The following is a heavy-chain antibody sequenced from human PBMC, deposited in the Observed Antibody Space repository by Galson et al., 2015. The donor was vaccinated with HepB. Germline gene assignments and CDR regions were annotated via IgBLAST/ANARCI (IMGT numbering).Heavy chain of an antibody. J-gene: IGHJ5*02. V-gene: IGHV3-21*01. D-gene: IGHD3-16*01. Sequence: SLRLSCAASGFTFNNYNMNWVRQPPGTGLEWVSSISRNSDYIHYADSVTGRFTISRDNAKNSLYLQMNSLRAEDTAVDYCARDWGKPVASTWWFDPWGQGTLVTVSS. CDR2: ISRNSDYI. CDR3: ARDWGKPVASTWWFDP. CDR1: GFTFNNYN.